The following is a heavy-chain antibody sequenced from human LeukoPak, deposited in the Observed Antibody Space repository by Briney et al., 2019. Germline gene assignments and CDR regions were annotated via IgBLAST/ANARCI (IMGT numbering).Heavy chain of an antibody. CDR1: GYTFTSYG. J-gene: IGHJ6*02. Sequence: VASVKVSCKASGYTFTSYGISWVRQAPGQGLEWMGWISAYNGNTNYAQKFQGRVTITADESTSTAYMELSSLRSEDTAVYYCARVVFGYCSGGSCHDYYYYGMDVWGQGTTVTVSS. CDR2: ISAYNGNT. V-gene: IGHV1-18*01. CDR3: ARVVFGYCSGGSCHDYYYYGMDV. D-gene: IGHD2-15*01.